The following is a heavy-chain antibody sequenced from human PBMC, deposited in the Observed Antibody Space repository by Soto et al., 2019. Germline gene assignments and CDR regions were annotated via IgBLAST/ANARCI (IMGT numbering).Heavy chain of an antibody. CDR3: ARHANDYGDYAYYGMDV. D-gene: IGHD4-17*01. Sequence: PSATLSLTCAVYGGSFSGYYWSWIRQPPGKGLEWIGEINHSGSTNYNPSLKSRVTISVDTSKNQFSLKLSSVTAADTAVYYCARHANDYGDYAYYGMDVWGQGTTVTVS. CDR1: GGSFSGYY. V-gene: IGHV4-34*01. CDR2: INHSGST. J-gene: IGHJ6*02.